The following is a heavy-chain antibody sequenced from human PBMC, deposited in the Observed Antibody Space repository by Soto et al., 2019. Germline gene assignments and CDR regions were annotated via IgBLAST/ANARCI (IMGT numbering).Heavy chain of an antibody. D-gene: IGHD3-22*01. J-gene: IGHJ4*02. CDR1: GFTVSSNY. V-gene: IGHV3-53*01. Sequence: PGGSLRLSCAASGFTVSSNYMSWVRQAPGKGLEWVSVIYSGGSTYYADSMKGRFTISRDNSKNTLYLQMNSLRAEDTAVYYCARNYYDSSGGFDYWGQGTLVTVSS. CDR3: ARNYYDSSGGFDY. CDR2: IYSGGST.